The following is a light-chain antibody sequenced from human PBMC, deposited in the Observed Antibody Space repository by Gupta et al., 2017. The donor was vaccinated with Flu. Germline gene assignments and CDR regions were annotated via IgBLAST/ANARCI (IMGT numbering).Light chain of an antibody. J-gene: IGLJ1*01. CDR2: DVT. CDR1: SHDVGRANR. Sequence: QSAPTQPRSVSGSPGQSVTISCTGTSHDVGRANRVSWDEQPPGKAPKLILYDVTERPSGVPGRFSGSKAGNTASLTISGLQADDEADYYCSAHAGRVNWVFGTGTTVTVL. CDR3: SAHAGRVNWV. V-gene: IGLV2-11*01.